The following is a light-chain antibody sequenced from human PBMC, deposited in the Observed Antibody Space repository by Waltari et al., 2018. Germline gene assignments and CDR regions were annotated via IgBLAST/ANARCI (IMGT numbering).Light chain of an antibody. CDR2: DVS. Sequence: QSALTQPASVSGSPGQSIAISCTGTSSDVGGYNSVSWSQQHPGKVPKLVIYDVSNRPSGVSTRFSGSKSGNTASLTISGLQADDEADYYCSSFTRATTLIFGGGTKLTVL. V-gene: IGLV2-14*03. CDR3: SSFTRATTLI. CDR1: SSDVGGYNS. J-gene: IGLJ2*01.